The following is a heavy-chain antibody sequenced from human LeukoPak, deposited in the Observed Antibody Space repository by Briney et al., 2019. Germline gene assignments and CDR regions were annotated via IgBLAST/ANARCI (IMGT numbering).Heavy chain of an antibody. CDR2: IYYSGST. Sequence: SETLSLTCTVSGGSISSSSYYWGWIRQPPGKGLEWIGSIYYSGSTYYNPSLKSRVTISVDTSRNQLSLKLSSVTAADTAVYYCVRDYGGKWRRFDYWGQGTLVTISS. CDR1: GGSISSSSYY. D-gene: IGHD4-23*01. CDR3: VRDYGGKWRRFDY. J-gene: IGHJ4*02. V-gene: IGHV4-39*07.